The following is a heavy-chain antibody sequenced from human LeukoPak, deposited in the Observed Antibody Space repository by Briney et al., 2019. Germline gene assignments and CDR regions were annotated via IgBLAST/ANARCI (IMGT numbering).Heavy chain of an antibody. CDR1: GFTFSSYG. Sequence: GGSLRLSCAASGFTFSSYGMSWVRQAPGKGLEWVSAISGSGGSTYYADSVKGRFTISRDNSKNSLYLQMSSLRAEDTAVYYCAELGITMIGGVWGKGTTVTISS. CDR3: AELGITMIGGV. D-gene: IGHD3-10*02. CDR2: ISGSGGST. J-gene: IGHJ6*04. V-gene: IGHV3-23*01.